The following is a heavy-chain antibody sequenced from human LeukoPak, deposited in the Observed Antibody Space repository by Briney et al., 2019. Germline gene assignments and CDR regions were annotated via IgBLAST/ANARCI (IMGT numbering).Heavy chain of an antibody. J-gene: IGHJ3*02. CDR3: ARDVYYYDSSGYYYGGDAFDI. CDR1: GGSISSYY. CDR2: IYYSGST. V-gene: IGHV4-59*01. Sequence: LETLSLTCTVSGGSISSYYWSWIRQPPGKGLEWIGYIYYSGSTNYNPSLKSRVTISVDTSKNQFSLKLSSVTAADTAVYYCARDVYYYDSSGYYYGGDAFDIWGQGTMVTVSS. D-gene: IGHD3-22*01.